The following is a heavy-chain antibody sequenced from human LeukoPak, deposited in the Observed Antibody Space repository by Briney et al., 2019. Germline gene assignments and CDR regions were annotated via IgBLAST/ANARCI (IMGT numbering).Heavy chain of an antibody. Sequence: SETLSLTCTVSGGSISSSSYYWGWIRQPPGKGLEWIGSIYYSGGTYYNPSLKSRVTISVDTSKNQFSLKLSSVTAADTAVYYCARQDYGDANWFDPWGQGTLVTVSS. CDR2: IYYSGGT. CDR1: GGSISSSSYY. V-gene: IGHV4-39*01. J-gene: IGHJ5*02. CDR3: ARQDYGDANWFDP. D-gene: IGHD4-17*01.